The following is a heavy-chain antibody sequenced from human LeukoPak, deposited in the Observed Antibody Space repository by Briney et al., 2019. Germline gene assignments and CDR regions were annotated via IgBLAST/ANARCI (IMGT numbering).Heavy chain of an antibody. J-gene: IGHJ4*02. CDR3: ARVRPLRYFDWSENYFDY. CDR1: GYTSTGYY. V-gene: IGHV1-2*06. D-gene: IGHD3-9*01. CDR2: ISPNSGGT. Sequence: ASVKVSCKASGYTSTGYYMHWVRQAPGQGLEWMGRISPNSGGTNYAQKFQGRVTMTRDTSISTAYMELSRLRSDDTAVYYCARVRPLRYFDWSENYFDYWGQGTLVTVSS.